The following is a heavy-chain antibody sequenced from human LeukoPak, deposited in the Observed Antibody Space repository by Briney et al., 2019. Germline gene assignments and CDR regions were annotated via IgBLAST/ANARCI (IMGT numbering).Heavy chain of an antibody. Sequence: ASVKVSCKASGGTFGSYTISWVRQAPGQGLEWMGRIIPILGIANYAQKFQGRVTITADKSTSTAYMELSSLRSEDTAVYYCARDNSGGGYYYYWGQGTLVTVSS. CDR1: GGTFGSYT. CDR2: IIPILGIA. J-gene: IGHJ4*02. CDR3: ARDNSGGGYYYY. V-gene: IGHV1-69*04. D-gene: IGHD3-22*01.